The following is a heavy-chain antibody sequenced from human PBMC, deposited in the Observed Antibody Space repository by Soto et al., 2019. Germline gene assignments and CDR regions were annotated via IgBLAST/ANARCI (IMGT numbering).Heavy chain of an antibody. CDR2: IYYSGST. CDR1: GGSISSGDYY. V-gene: IGHV4-30-4*02. Sequence: PSETLSLTCTVSGGSISSGDYYWSWIRQPPGKGLEWIGYIYYSGSTYYNPSLKSRVTISVDTSKNQFSLKLSSVTAADTAVYYCARGEQLVQGFDYWGQGTLVTVSS. CDR3: ARGEQLVQGFDY. D-gene: IGHD6-6*01. J-gene: IGHJ4*02.